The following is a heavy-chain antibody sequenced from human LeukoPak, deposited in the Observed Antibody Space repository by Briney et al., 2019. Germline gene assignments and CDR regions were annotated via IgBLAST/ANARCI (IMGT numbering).Heavy chain of an antibody. J-gene: IGHJ3*02. CDR1: GGTFSSYA. CDR2: IIPIFGTA. Sequence: SVRVSCKASGGTFSSYAISWVRQAPGQGLEWMGRIIPIFGTANYAQKFQGRVTITADESTSTAYMELSSLRSEDTAVYYCARWSGLTMVRGGNPDSRNIDAFDIWGQGTMVTVSS. D-gene: IGHD3-10*01. V-gene: IGHV1-69*15. CDR3: ARWSGLTMVRGGNPDSRNIDAFDI.